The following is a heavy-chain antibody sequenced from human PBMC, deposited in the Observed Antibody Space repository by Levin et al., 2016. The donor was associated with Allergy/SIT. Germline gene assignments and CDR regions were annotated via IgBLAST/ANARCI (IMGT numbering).Heavy chain of an antibody. Sequence: LSLTCAASGFTFDDYAMHWVRQAPGKGLEWVSGISWNSGSIGYADSVKGRFTISRDNSKNTLYLQMNSLRAEDTAVYYCAKVQQQLVPHWFDPWGQGTLVTVSS. CDR3: AKVQQQLVPHWFDP. V-gene: IGHV3-9*01. CDR2: ISWNSGSI. J-gene: IGHJ5*02. CDR1: GFTFDDYA. D-gene: IGHD6-13*01.